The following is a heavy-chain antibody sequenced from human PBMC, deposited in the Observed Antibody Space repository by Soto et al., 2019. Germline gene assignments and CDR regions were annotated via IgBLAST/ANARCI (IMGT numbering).Heavy chain of an antibody. D-gene: IGHD1-26*01. V-gene: IGHV1-3*01. CDR2: IGAGDGKT. CDR3: VRGYASDSGVHLDF. Sequence: QVQLVQSGTEVKKPGASVQVSCKASGYRLTDYVIHWVRQAPGQRLEWMGWIGAGDGKTYYSQNFQGRVSITRDTSARTAYMGLSSLISEDTAGYYCVRGYASDSGVHLDFWGQGALVTVSS. CDR1: GYRLTDYV. J-gene: IGHJ4*02.